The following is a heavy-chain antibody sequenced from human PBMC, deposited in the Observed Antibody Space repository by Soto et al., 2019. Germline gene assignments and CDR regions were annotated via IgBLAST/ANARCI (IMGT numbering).Heavy chain of an antibody. CDR2: IHYSGST. J-gene: IGHJ5*02. V-gene: IGHV4-39*01. CDR1: GGSFSSYY. CDR3: ARHGGSSSENWFDP. Sequence: SETLSLTCAVYGGSFSSYYWGWIRQPPGKGLEWIGSIHYSGSTYYNPSLKSRVTISVDTSKNQFSLKLSSVTAADTAVYYCARHGGSSSENWFDPWGQGTLVTVSS. D-gene: IGHD6-6*01.